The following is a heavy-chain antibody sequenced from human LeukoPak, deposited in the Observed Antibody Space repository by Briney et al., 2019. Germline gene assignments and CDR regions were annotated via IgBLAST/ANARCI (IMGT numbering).Heavy chain of an antibody. Sequence: SETLSLTCTVSGGSISSSSYYWGWIRQPPGKGLEWIGSIYYSGSTYYNPSLKSRVTISVDTSKNQFSLKLSSVTAADTAVYYCARVRAYIAARRFGYWGQGTLVTVSS. CDR2: IYYSGST. CDR3: ARVRAYIAARRFGY. J-gene: IGHJ4*02. V-gene: IGHV4-39*01. CDR1: GGSISSSSYY. D-gene: IGHD6-6*01.